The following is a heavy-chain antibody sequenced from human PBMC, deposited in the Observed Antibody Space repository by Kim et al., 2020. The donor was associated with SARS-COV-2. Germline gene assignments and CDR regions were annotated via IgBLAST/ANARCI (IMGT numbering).Heavy chain of an antibody. CDR3: ARHLSRYDSSGYFGY. J-gene: IGHJ4*02. CDR1: GGSISSYY. Sequence: SETLSLTCTVSGGSISSYYWSWIRQPPGKGLEWIGYIYYSGSTDYNPSLKSRVTISVDTSKKQFSLKLSSMTAADTAVYFCARHLSRYDSSGYFGYWGQGTLVTVTS. D-gene: IGHD3-22*01. V-gene: IGHV4-59*08. CDR2: IYYSGST.